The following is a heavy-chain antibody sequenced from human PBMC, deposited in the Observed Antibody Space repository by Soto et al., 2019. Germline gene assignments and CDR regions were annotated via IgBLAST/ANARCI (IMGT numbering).Heavy chain of an antibody. Sequence: PGGSLRLSCAASGFTFSGYSMNWVRQAPGQGLEWVSSLSSSSSYIYYADSVKGRFTISRDNAKNSLYLQMNSLRAEDTAVYYCATSGPQVDSSGYYYFDYWGQGTLVTVSS. CDR2: LSSSSSYI. J-gene: IGHJ4*02. V-gene: IGHV3-21*01. CDR3: ATSGPQVDSSGYYYFDY. D-gene: IGHD3-22*01. CDR1: GFTFSGYS.